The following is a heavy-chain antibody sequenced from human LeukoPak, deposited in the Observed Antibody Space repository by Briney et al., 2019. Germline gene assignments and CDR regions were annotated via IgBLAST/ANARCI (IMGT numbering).Heavy chain of an antibody. CDR3: ARDSVGATNYFDY. CDR1: GFTFSSYA. CDR2: ISYDGSNK. D-gene: IGHD1-26*01. V-gene: IGHV3-30-3*01. J-gene: IGHJ4*02. Sequence: GGSPRLSCAASGFTFSSYAMHWVRQAPGKGLEWVAVISYDGSNKYYADSVKGRFTISRDNSKNTLYLQMNSLRAEDTAVYYCARDSVGATNYFDYWGQGTLSPSPQ.